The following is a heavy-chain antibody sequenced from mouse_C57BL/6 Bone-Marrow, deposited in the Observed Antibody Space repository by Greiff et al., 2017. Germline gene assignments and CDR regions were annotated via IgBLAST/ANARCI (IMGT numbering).Heavy chain of an antibody. CDR2: IYPGNSDT. CDR3: TRGVDYGSSYEVAY. V-gene: IGHV1-5*01. CDR1: GYTFTSYW. D-gene: IGHD1-1*01. Sequence: EVQLQESGTVLARPGASVKMSCKTSGYTFTSYWMHWVKQRPGQGLEWIGAIYPGNSDTSYNQKFKGKAKMTAVTSASTAYMELSSLTNEDSADYYCTRGVDYGSSYEVAYWGQGTLVTVSA. J-gene: IGHJ3*01.